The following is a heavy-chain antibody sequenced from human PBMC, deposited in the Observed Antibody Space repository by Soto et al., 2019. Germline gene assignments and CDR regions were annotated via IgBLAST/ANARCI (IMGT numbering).Heavy chain of an antibody. J-gene: IGHJ4*02. V-gene: IGHV3-48*01. CDR3: ARDSGLYYYGSGSYPLYYFDY. CDR2: ISSSSSTI. D-gene: IGHD3-10*01. Sequence: GGSLRLSCAASGFTFSSYSMNWVRQAPGKGLEWVSYISSSSSTIYYADSVKGRFTISRDNAKNSLYLQMNSLRAEDTAVYYCARDSGLYYYGSGSYPLYYFDYWGQGTLVTVSS. CDR1: GFTFSSYS.